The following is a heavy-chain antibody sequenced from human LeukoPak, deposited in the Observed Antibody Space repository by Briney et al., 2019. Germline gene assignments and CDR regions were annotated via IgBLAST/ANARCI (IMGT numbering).Heavy chain of an antibody. CDR2: INAGNGNT. D-gene: IGHD2-2*01. Sequence: GASVNVSCTASGYTFTSYAMHWVRQAPGQRLEWMGWINAGNGNTKYSQKFQGRVTITADESTSTAYMELSSLRSEDTAVYYCAISYCSSTSCYYYYGMDVWGQGTTVTVSS. CDR3: AISYCSSTSCYYYYGMDV. V-gene: IGHV1-3*01. J-gene: IGHJ6*02. CDR1: GYTFTSYA.